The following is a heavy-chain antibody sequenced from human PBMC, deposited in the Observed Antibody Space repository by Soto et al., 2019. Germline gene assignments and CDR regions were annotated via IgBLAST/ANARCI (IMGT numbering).Heavy chain of an antibody. D-gene: IGHD2-2*02. CDR2: ISYDGSNK. V-gene: IGHV3-30-3*01. J-gene: IGHJ4*02. CDR1: GFTFSSYA. Sequence: SLRLSCAASGFTFSSYAMHWVRQAPGKGLEWVAVISYDGSNKYYADSVKGRFTISRDNSKNTLYLQMNSLRAEDTAVYYCASSIVVVPAAIDYWGQGTLVTVSS. CDR3: ASSIVVVPAAIDY.